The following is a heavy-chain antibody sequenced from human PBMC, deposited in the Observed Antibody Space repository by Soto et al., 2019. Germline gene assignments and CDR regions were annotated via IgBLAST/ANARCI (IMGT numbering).Heavy chain of an antibody. V-gene: IGHV4-59*01. CDR3: ASQYYYDSSGSQTFDY. Sequence: SETLSLTCTVSGGSISNYYWSWIRQPPGKGLEWIWDIYYGGGTNYNPSLKSRVTLSVDTSKNQFSLKLSSVTAADTAVYYCASQYYYDSSGSQTFDYWGQGAQVTVSS. CDR1: GGSISNYY. D-gene: IGHD3-22*01. CDR2: IYYGGGT. J-gene: IGHJ4*02.